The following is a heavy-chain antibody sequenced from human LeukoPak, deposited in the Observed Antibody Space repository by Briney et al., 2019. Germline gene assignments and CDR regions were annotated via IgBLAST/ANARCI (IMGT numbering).Heavy chain of an antibody. CDR1: GGSFSGYY. CDR2: INHSGST. V-gene: IGHV4-34*01. Sequence: PSETLSLTCAVYGGSFSGYYWSWIRQPPGKGLEWIGEINHSGSTNYNPSLKSRVTMSVDTSKNQFSLKLSSVTAADTAVYYCAREDNYGDYYYYGMDVWGQGTTVTVSS. CDR3: AREDNYGDYYYYGMDV. J-gene: IGHJ6*02. D-gene: IGHD4-17*01.